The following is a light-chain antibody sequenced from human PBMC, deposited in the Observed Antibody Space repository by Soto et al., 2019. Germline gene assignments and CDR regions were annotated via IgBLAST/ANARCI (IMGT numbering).Light chain of an antibody. Sequence: QSVLTQSPSASGSPGQSVTISCTGTSSDIGDYNFVSWYQQHPGKAPKVMIYDVTKRPSGVPDRFSGSKSGNTASLTVSALQAEDEADYYCSSYTDRKHLVFGTGTKVTVL. CDR2: DVT. CDR1: SSDIGDYNF. V-gene: IGLV2-8*01. CDR3: SSYTDRKHLV. J-gene: IGLJ1*01.